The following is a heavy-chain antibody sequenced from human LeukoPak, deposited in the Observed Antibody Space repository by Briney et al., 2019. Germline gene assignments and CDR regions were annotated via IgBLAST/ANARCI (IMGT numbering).Heavy chain of an antibody. CDR1: GFTFDSYA. Sequence: GGSLRLSCAASGFTFDSYAMSWVRQAPGKGLEWVSGISESGYTVYADSVKGRFTISRDNSKNTLYLQMGSLRAEDMAVYYCARDLYISSWWGEMYYYYYMDVWGKGTTVTVSS. V-gene: IGHV3-23*01. J-gene: IGHJ6*03. D-gene: IGHD6-13*01. CDR3: ARDLYISSWWGEMYYYYYMDV. CDR2: ISESGYT.